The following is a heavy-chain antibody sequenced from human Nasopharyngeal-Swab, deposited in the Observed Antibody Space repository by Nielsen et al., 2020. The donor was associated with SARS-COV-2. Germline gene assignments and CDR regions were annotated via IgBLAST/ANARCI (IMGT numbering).Heavy chain of an antibody. CDR3: ARGIGTRLRFHRYYMDV. CDR1: GGSFSGYY. Sequence: GSLRLSCAVYGGSFSGYYWGWIRQLPGKGLEWIGEINHSGSTNYNPSLKSRVTISVDTSKNQFSLKLSSVTAADTAVYYCARGIGTRLRFHRYYMDVWGKGTTVTVSS. D-gene: IGHD3-3*01. J-gene: IGHJ6*03. CDR2: INHSGST. V-gene: IGHV4-34*01.